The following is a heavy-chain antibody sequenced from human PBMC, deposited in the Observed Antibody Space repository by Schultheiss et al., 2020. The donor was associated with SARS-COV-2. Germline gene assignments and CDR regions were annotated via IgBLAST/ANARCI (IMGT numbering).Heavy chain of an antibody. CDR2: IGTAGDT. V-gene: IGHV3-13*04. CDR1: GFSFSSYG. D-gene: IGHD4-23*01. J-gene: IGHJ5*02. Sequence: GGSLRLSCAASGFSFSSYGMHWVRQAPGKGLEWVSAIGTAGDTYYPGSVKGRFTISRDNAKNSLYLQMNSLRAEDTAVYYCARAGSPSEDYGGNSRWFDPWGQGTLVTVSS. CDR3: ARAGSPSEDYGGNSRWFDP.